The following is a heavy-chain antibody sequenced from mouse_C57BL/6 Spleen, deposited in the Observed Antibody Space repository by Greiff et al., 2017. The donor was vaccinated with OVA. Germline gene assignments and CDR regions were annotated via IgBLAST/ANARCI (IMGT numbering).Heavy chain of an antibody. D-gene: IGHD2-5*01. CDR3: ASDSNYEDYAMDY. CDR2: INPSTGGT. J-gene: IGHJ4*01. Sequence: EVQLQESGPELVKPGASVKISCKASGYSFTGYYMNWVKQSPEKSLEWIGEINPSTGGTTYNQKFKAKATLTVDKSSSTAYMQLKSLTSEDSAVYYCASDSNYEDYAMDYWGQGTSVTVSS. V-gene: IGHV1-42*01. CDR1: GYSFTGYY.